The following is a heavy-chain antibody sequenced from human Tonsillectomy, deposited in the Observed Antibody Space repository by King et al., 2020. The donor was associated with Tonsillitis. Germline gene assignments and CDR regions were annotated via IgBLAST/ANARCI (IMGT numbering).Heavy chain of an antibody. V-gene: IGHV3-7*04. D-gene: IGHD5-18*01. CDR3: ARDSGYSAFDI. Sequence: QLVQSGGGLVQPGGSLRLSCDASGFTFRSSWMAWVRQAPGKWLELLAGIKEDGSEKYYVDCVQGRFTISRDNPKKSLYLQMNSLRADDTALYYCARDSGYSAFDIWGQGTMVIVSS. J-gene: IGHJ3*02. CDR2: IKEDGSEK. CDR1: GFTFRSSW.